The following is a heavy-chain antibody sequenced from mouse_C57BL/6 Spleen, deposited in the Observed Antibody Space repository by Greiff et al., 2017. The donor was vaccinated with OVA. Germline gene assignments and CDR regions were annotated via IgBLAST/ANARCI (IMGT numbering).Heavy chain of an antibody. V-gene: IGHV1-64*01. CDR3: ASRTTVVATDFDY. J-gene: IGHJ2*01. CDR2: IHPNSGST. Sequence: VQLQQPGAELVKPGASVKLSCKASGYTFTSYWMHWVKQRPGQGLEWIGMIHPNSGSTNYNKKFKSKATLTVDKSSSTAYMQLSSLTSEDSAVYYCASRTTVVATDFDYWGQGTTLTVSS. D-gene: IGHD1-1*01. CDR1: GYTFTSYW.